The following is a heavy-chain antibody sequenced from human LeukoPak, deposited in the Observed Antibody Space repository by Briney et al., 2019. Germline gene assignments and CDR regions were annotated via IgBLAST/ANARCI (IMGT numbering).Heavy chain of an antibody. Sequence: GGTLRLSCAASGFTFSNAWMSWVRQAPRKGPEWVGRIKNKVDGGTTDYAAPVKGRFTISRDDSKSTLYLQMDSLKPEDTAVYYCSTRAGWEFLTEFWGQGTLVTVSS. CDR2: IKNKVDGGTT. V-gene: IGHV3-15*01. CDR3: STRAGWEFLTEF. D-gene: IGHD3-10*01. CDR1: GFTFSNAW. J-gene: IGHJ4*02.